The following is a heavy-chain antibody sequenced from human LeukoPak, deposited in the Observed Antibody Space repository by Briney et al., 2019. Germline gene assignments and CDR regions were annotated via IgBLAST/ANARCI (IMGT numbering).Heavy chain of an antibody. CDR3: ARWNYYDSSGYYYADFGFDY. CDR2: ISSSSSTI. J-gene: IGHJ4*02. CDR1: GFTFSSYS. V-gene: IGHV3-48*04. D-gene: IGHD3-22*01. Sequence: GGSLRLSCAASGFTFSSYSMNWVRQAPGKGLEWVSYISSSSSTIYYADSVKGRFTISRDNAKNSLYLQMNSLRAEDTAVYYCARWNYYDSSGYYYADFGFDYWGQGTLVTVSS.